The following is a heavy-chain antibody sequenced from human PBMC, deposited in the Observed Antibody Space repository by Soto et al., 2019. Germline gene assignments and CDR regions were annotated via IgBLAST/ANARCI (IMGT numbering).Heavy chain of an antibody. Sequence: ASVKVSCKASGYTFTSYAMHWVRQAPGQRLEWMGWINAGNGNTKYSQKFQGRVTITRDTSASTAYMELSSLRSEDTAVYYCAGDKRYSGYDLGNWFDPWGQGTLVTVSS. D-gene: IGHD5-12*01. CDR3: AGDKRYSGYDLGNWFDP. CDR1: GYTFTSYA. V-gene: IGHV1-3*01. CDR2: INAGNGNT. J-gene: IGHJ5*02.